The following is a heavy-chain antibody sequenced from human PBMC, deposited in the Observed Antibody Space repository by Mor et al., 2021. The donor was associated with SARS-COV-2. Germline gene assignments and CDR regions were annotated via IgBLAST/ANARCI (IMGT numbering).Heavy chain of an antibody. CDR2: INHSGST. Sequence: WIRQPPGKGLEWIGEINHSGSTSYNPSLRTRVTISVDTSKNQFSLKLSSVIVADTAVYYCAGYDPPGVWGQGTTV. CDR3: AGYDPPGV. D-gene: IGHD1-1*01. V-gene: IGHV4-34*01. J-gene: IGHJ6*02.